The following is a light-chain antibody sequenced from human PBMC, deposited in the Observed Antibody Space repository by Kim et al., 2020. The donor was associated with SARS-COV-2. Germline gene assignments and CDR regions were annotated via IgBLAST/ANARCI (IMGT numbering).Light chain of an antibody. V-gene: IGKV3D-15*01. Sequence: SPWESATLSCRASQSVSTDLAWYQRKSGQAPRLLIYGASTRATGIPARFSGSGSGTEFTLTISGLQSEDLAVYYCQQYKNWPPITFGQGTRLEIK. CDR2: GAS. J-gene: IGKJ5*01. CDR3: QQYKNWPPIT. CDR1: QSVSTD.